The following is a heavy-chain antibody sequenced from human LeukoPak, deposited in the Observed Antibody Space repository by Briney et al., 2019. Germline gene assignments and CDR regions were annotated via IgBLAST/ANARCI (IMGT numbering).Heavy chain of an antibody. J-gene: IGHJ4*02. CDR3: AKDFRIGYSAHFDY. D-gene: IGHD2-21*01. CDR1: GFTFSSYW. Sequence: GGSLRLSCAGSGFTFSSYWMSWVRQAPEKGLEFVSGIYENGGTTYYADSVKGRFSISRDNSKNTLYLQMDSLRGEDTAVYYCAKDFRIGYSAHFDYWGQGALVTVSS. CDR2: IYENGGTT. V-gene: IGHV3-23*01.